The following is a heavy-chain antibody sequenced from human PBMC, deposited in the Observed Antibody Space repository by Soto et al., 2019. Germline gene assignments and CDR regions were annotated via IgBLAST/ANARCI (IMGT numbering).Heavy chain of an antibody. CDR1: GYTFTSYG. V-gene: IGHV1-18*04. CDR2: ISAYNGNT. J-gene: IGHJ5*02. Sequence: ASVKVSCKASGYTFTSYGISWVRQAPGQGLEWMGWISAYNGNTNYAQKLQGRVTMTTDTSTSTAYMELRNLRSDDTAVYYCAREAPNYYDSSGHGWFDPWGQGTLVTVSS. CDR3: AREAPNYYDSSGHGWFDP. D-gene: IGHD3-22*01.